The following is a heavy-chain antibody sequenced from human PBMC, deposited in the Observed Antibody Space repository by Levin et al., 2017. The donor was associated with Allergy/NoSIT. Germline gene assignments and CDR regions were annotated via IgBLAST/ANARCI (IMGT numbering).Heavy chain of an antibody. V-gene: IGHV3-48*03. Sequence: PGGSLRLSCAASGFTFSNYEMNWVRQAPGKGLEWVSYISTSGTIIHYADSVKGRFTISRDNAKNSLYLQMNSLSPEDVGVYYCAREAGGWWFDFWGLGTPVTVSS. CDR3: AREAGGWWFDF. CDR2: ISTSGTII. J-gene: IGHJ4*02. CDR1: GFTFSNYE. D-gene: IGHD3-10*01.